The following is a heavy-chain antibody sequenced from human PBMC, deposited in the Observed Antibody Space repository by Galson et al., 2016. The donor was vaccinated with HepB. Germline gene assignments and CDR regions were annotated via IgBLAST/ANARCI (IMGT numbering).Heavy chain of an antibody. CDR3: AISSYYYDNRH. D-gene: IGHD3-22*01. CDR2: ISTDSTYI. CDR1: GFTFSNYA. J-gene: IGHJ4*02. V-gene: IGHV3-21*01. Sequence: SLRLSCAGSGFTFSNYAMNWVRQAPGKGLEWVSSISTDSTYIYYADSVKGRFTISRDNAKNSLYLQMNSLRAEDTAVYCCAISSYYYDNRHWGQGTLVTVSS.